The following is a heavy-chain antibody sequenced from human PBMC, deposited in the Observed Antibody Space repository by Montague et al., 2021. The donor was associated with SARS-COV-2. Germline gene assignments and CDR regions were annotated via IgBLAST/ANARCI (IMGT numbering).Heavy chain of an antibody. CDR2: IYYSGST. CDR3: AREPDYGDYFDY. J-gene: IGHJ4*02. CDR1: GGSNSSYY. Sequence: SETLSLTCTVSGGSNSSYYWSWIRQPPGKGLEWIGYIYYSGSTNYNPSLKSRVTISVDTSKNQFSLKLSSVTAADTAVYYCAREPDYGDYFDYWGQGTLVTVSS. V-gene: IGHV4-59*13. D-gene: IGHD4-17*01.